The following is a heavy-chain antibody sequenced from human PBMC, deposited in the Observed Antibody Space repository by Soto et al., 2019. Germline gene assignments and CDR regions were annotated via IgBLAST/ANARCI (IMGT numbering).Heavy chain of an antibody. V-gene: IGHV1-69*13. J-gene: IGHJ2*01. CDR3: ARVQAMDPDCWHFDL. CDR2: IIPIFGTA. CDR1: GGTFSSYA. D-gene: IGHD5-18*01. Sequence: ASVKVSCKASGGTFSSYAISWVRQAPGQRLEWMGGIIPIFGTANYAQKFQGRVTITADESTSTAYMELSSLRSEDTAVYYCARVQAMDPDCWHFDLWGRGTLVTVSS.